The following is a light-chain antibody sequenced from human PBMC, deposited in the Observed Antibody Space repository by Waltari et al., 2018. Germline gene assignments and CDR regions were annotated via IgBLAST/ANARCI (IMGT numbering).Light chain of an antibody. V-gene: IGLV1-44*01. CDR3: SSWDDSLQGWL. J-gene: IGLJ3*02. CDR2: REH. CDR1: SSNIGGHA. Sequence: QSVLTQPPSASGTPGQRVTISCSGSSSNIGGHAVNSYQQLPGTAPKLLIYREHQRPAGVPGRFSGSRSGASASLAISGLQSDDEADDYCSSWDDSLQGWLFGGGTKLTVL.